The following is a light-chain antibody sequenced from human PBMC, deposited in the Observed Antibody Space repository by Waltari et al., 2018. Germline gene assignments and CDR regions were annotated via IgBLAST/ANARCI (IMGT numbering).Light chain of an antibody. CDR1: QSVSSN. CDR2: GAS. Sequence: EIVMTQSPATLSVSPGVRATLSCRASQSVSSNLAWYQQKPGQAPRLLIYGASTRATGIPVRFSGSGSGTEFTLTISSLQSEDFAVYYCQQYNNGPWTFGQGTKVEIK. CDR3: QQYNNGPWT. J-gene: IGKJ1*01. V-gene: IGKV3-15*01.